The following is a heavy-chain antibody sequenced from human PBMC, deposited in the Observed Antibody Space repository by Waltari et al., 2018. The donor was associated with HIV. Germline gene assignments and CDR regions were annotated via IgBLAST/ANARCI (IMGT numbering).Heavy chain of an antibody. CDR3: VRHSGSYYRYDGMDV. V-gene: IGHV3-11*01. Sequence: QVQLVDSGGGLVKPGGSLRLSCAASGFTFTDFYLSWIRQAPGKGLEWVSTISSGGGTISYADSVKGRFIISRDNPKKSIYLQMNSLTAEDTAVYYCVRHSGSYYRYDGMDVWGQGTTVTVSS. CDR1: GFTFTDFY. J-gene: IGHJ6*02. CDR2: ISSGGGTI. D-gene: IGHD1-26*01.